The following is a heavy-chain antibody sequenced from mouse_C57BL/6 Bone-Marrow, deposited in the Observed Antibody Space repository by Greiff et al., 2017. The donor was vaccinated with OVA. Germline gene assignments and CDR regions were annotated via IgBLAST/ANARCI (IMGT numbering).Heavy chain of an antibody. V-gene: IGHV1-22*01. D-gene: IGHD3-1*01. CDR3: ARSGYGSWFAY. J-gene: IGHJ3*01. CDR2: INPNNGGT. Sequence: VQLQQSGPELVKPGASVKMSCKASGYTFTDYNMHWVKQSHGKSLEWIGYINPNNGGTSYNQKFKGKATLTVNKSSSTAYMERRSLTSEDSAVYYCARSGYGSWFAYWGQGTLVTVSA. CDR1: GYTFTDYN.